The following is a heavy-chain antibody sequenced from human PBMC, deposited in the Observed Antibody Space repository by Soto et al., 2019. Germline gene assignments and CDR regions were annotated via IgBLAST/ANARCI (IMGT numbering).Heavy chain of an antibody. Sequence: PVGSLRLSCAASGFTFSSYAMHWVRQAPGKGLEWVAVISYDGSNKYYADSVKGRFTISRDNSKNTLYLQMNSLRAEDTAVYYCARDHPIGYSSSWYDYWGQGTLVTVSS. J-gene: IGHJ4*02. V-gene: IGHV3-30-3*01. CDR1: GFTFSSYA. CDR3: ARDHPIGYSSSWYDY. CDR2: ISYDGSNK. D-gene: IGHD6-13*01.